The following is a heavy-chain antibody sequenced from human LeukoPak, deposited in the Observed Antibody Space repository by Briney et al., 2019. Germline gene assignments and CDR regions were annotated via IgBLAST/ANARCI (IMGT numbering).Heavy chain of an antibody. CDR1: GFTFSSYA. J-gene: IGHJ6*02. CDR2: ISGSGGST. CDR3: AKELIVVVPAAILSYYYYGMDV. Sequence: GGSLRLSCAASGFTFSSYAMSWVRQAPGKGLEWVSAISGSGGSTYYADSVKGRFTISRDNSKNTLYLQMNSLRAEDTAVYYCAKELIVVVPAAILSYYYYGMDVWGQGTTVTVSS. D-gene: IGHD2-2*01. V-gene: IGHV3-23*01.